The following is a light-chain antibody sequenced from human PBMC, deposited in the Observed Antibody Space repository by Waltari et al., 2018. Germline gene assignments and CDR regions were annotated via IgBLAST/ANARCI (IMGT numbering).Light chain of an antibody. CDR1: QSLLHSNGYNY. CDR2: LGS. V-gene: IGKV2-28*01. Sequence: DIVMTQSPLSLPVTPGEPASISCRSSQSLLHSNGYNYLDWYLQKPGQSPQLLIYLGSNRASGGPDRFSGSGSGTDFTLKISRVEAEDVGVYYCMQVQQTPLTFGGGTKVEIK. J-gene: IGKJ4*01. CDR3: MQVQQTPLT.